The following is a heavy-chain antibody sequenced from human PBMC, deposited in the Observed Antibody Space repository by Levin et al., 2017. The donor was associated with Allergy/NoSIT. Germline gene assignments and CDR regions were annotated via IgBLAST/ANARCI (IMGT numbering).Heavy chain of an antibody. CDR3: VRDPPQWELPIDY. Sequence: PGGSLRLSCAASGFTFSNSWMHWVRQVTGKGLVWISSTNSDGSEINYADSVKGRFTISRDNAKNTLYLQMNSLRVEDTAVYYCVRDPPQWELPIDYWGQGTLVTVSS. J-gene: IGHJ4*02. D-gene: IGHD1-26*01. CDR2: TNSDGSEI. CDR1: GFTFSNSW. V-gene: IGHV3-74*01.